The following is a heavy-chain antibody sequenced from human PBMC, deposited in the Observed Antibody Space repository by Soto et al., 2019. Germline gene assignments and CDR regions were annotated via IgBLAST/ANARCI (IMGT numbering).Heavy chain of an antibody. V-gene: IGHV1-69*01. Sequence: QVQLVQSGAEVKKPGSSVKVSCKASGGTFSSYAISWVRQAPGQGLEWMGGIIPIFGTASYAQKFQGRVTITVDESTGTAYMELSSLRSEDTAVYYCASGRGYSSSPRNYYYYYGMDVWGQGTTVTVSS. CDR2: IIPIFGTA. CDR1: GGTFSSYA. CDR3: ASGRGYSSSPRNYYYYYGMDV. D-gene: IGHD6-6*01. J-gene: IGHJ6*02.